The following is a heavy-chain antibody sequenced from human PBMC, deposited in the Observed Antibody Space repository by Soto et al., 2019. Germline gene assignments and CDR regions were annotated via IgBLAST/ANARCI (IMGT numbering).Heavy chain of an antibody. CDR3: AKGEYSSGWFNYFDY. V-gene: IGHV3-23*01. J-gene: IGHJ4*02. Sequence: EVQMLESGGGLVQPGGSLRLSCAASGFTFSSYAMSWVRQAPGKGLEWVSAISGSGGSTYYADSVKGRLTISRDNSKNTLYLQMNSLRAEDTAVYYCAKGEYSSGWFNYFDYWGQGTLVTVSS. CDR2: ISGSGGST. CDR1: GFTFSSYA. D-gene: IGHD6-19*01.